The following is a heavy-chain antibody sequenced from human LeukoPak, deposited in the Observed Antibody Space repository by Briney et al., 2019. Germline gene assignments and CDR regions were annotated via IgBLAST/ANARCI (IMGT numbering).Heavy chain of an antibody. CDR1: GYSFSAYY. D-gene: IGHD3-9*01. V-gene: IGHV1-2*02. J-gene: IGHJ3*02. Sequence: ASVKVSCKASGYSFSAYYVHWVRQAPGQGLEWMAWINPKTGVTNYVKEFQGRVTMTRDTSISTVYMELSRLRSDDSAVYYCARDFVRYFDLHAFNIWGQGTMVTVSS. CDR3: ARDFVRYFDLHAFNI. CDR2: INPKTGVT.